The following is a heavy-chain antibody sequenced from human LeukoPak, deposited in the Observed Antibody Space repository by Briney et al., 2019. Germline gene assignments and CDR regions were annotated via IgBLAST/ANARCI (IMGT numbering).Heavy chain of an antibody. V-gene: IGHV4-34*01. D-gene: IGHD2-21*02. CDR3: ARENCGGDCNLEYNYGMDV. Sequence: SSETLSLTCAVYGGSFSGHYWSWIRQPPGEGLEWIGEINHSGSTNYNPSLKSRVTISVDTSKNQFSLKLSSVTAADTAVYYCARENCGGDCNLEYNYGMDVWGQGTTVSVSS. CDR2: INHSGST. CDR1: GGSFSGHY. J-gene: IGHJ6*02.